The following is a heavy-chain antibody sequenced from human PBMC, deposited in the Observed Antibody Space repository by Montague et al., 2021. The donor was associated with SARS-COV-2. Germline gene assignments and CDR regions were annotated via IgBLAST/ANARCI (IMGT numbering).Heavy chain of an antibody. D-gene: IGHD1-14*01. V-gene: IGHV4-31*03. CDR2: VYYSGST. Sequence: TLSLTCTVSGGSISDGGYSWTWIRQHPGKGLEWIGYVYYSGSTFYNPSLKSRITISVDTSKNQFSLKVRSVTAADTAVYYCARETMTADAFDIWGQGTMVTVSS. CDR1: GGSISDGGYS. J-gene: IGHJ3*02. CDR3: ARETMTADAFDI.